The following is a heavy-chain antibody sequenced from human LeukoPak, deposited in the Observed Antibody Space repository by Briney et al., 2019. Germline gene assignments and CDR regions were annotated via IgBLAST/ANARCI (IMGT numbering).Heavy chain of an antibody. D-gene: IGHD3-10*01. CDR3: AKQFLWFGELSHFDY. J-gene: IGHJ4*02. Sequence: GGSLRLSCAASGFTFSSYGMSWVRQAPGKGLEWVSAISGSGGSTYYADSVKGRFTISRDNTKNSLYLQMNSLRAEDTAVYYCAKQFLWFGELSHFDYWGQGTLVSVSS. CDR2: ISGSGGST. V-gene: IGHV3-23*01. CDR1: GFTFSSYG.